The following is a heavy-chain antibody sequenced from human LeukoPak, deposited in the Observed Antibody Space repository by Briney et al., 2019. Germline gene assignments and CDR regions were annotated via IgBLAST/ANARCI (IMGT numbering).Heavy chain of an antibody. J-gene: IGHJ3*02. CDR1: GFRFSNFG. Sequence: GGSLRLSYAASGFRFSNFGIKWVRQAPGKGLEWVAYISSSSSTINYADSGKGRFTISRDNTKNSVFLQMNSRRAEDTAVYYCAREGDAFDIWGQGTMVTVSS. D-gene: IGHD3-10*01. CDR2: ISSSSSTI. CDR3: AREGDAFDI. V-gene: IGHV3-48*04.